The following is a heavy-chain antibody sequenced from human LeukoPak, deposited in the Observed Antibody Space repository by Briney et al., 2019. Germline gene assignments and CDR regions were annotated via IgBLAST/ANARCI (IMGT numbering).Heavy chain of an antibody. D-gene: IGHD3-22*01. J-gene: IGHJ3*02. CDR2: IYYSGST. V-gene: IGHV4-31*03. Sequence: SETLSPTCTVSGGSISSGGYYWSWIRQHPGKGLEWIGYIYYSGSTYYNPSLKSRVTISVDTSKNQFSLKLSSVTAADTAVYYCATRLIYYDSSGYPGGNGAFDIWGQGTMVTVSS. CDR1: GGSISSGGYY. CDR3: ATRLIYYDSSGYPGGNGAFDI.